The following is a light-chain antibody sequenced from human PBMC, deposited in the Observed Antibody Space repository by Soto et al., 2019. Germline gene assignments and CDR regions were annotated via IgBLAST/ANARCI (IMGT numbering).Light chain of an antibody. J-gene: IGLJ2*01. V-gene: IGLV1-40*01. CDR1: SSNIGAGYD. CDR2: GNS. Sequence: QSVLTQPPSVSVAPGQRVTISCTGSSSNIGAGYDVHWYQQLPGTAPKLLIYGNSNRPSGVPDRFSGSKSGTSASLAITGLQAEDEADYYCQSYDSSLSGVVFGGGTKLTV. CDR3: QSYDSSLSGVV.